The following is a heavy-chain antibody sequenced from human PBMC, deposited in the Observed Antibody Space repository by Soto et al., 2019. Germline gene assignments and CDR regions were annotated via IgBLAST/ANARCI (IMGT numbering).Heavy chain of an antibody. CDR3: ARGLFGYCTNGVCYTPYYYYYMDV. J-gene: IGHJ6*03. CDR1: GGSFSGYY. D-gene: IGHD2-8*01. V-gene: IGHV4-34*01. CDR2: INHSGST. Sequence: SETLSLTCAVYGGSFSGYYWSWIRQPPGKGLEWIGEINHSGSTNYNPSLKSRVTISVDTSKNQFSLKLSSVTAADTAVYYCARGLFGYCTNGVCYTPYYYYYMDVWGKGTTVTVSS.